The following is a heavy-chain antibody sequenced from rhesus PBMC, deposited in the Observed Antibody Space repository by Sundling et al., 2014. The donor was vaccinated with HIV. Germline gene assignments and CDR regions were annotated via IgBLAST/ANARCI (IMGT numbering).Heavy chain of an antibody. CDR1: GFTFSSYG. CDR2: ITYDGSKK. J-gene: IGHJ4*01. Sequence: EVRLVESGGDLVQPGGSLRLSCAASGFTFSSYGIHWVRQTPGKGLDWVAIITYDGSKKYYADSVKGRFTISRDNSNNTLYLQMNNLKLEDTAVYYCARDPVYLDYWGQGVLVTVSS. CDR3: ARDPVYLDY. D-gene: IGHD4-29*01. V-gene: IGHV3-54*02.